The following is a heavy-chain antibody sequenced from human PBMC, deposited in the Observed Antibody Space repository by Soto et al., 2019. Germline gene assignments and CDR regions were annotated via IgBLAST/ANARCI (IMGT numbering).Heavy chain of an antibody. D-gene: IGHD2-21*01. CDR3: VHTSAYCINTDCQNCFDP. CDR1: GFSLTTSGVG. CDR2: IYWDDDK. J-gene: IGHJ5*02. V-gene: IGHV2-5*02. Sequence: QITLKESGPTLVKPTQTLTLTCTFSGFSLTTSGVGVGWIRQPPGKALEWVALIYWDDDKWYSPSLKTRLTITQDTSQNQLVLTMTSMDPVDTATYSCVHTSAYCINTDCQNCFDPWGQGTLVTFSS.